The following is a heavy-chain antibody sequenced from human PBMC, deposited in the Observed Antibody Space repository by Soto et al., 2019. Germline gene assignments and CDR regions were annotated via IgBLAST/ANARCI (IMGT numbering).Heavy chain of an antibody. J-gene: IGHJ4*02. CDR3: ARAHGYSRPFDY. Sequence: ASVKVSGKASGYTFTSYGISWVRQAPGQGLEWMGWISAYNGNTNYAQKLQGRVTRTTDTSTGTAYMELRSLRSDDTAVYYCARAHGYSRPFDYWGQGTLVTVSS. D-gene: IGHD6-13*01. CDR2: ISAYNGNT. CDR1: GYTFTSYG. V-gene: IGHV1-18*04.